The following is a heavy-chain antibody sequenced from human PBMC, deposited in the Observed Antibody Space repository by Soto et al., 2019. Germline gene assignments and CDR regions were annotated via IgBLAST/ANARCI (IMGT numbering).Heavy chain of an antibody. CDR3: ARGRGYSYQNFFDL. CDR2: IYKSGTT. V-gene: IGHV4-31*03. Sequence: SETLSLTCTVPGGSINGGGYYWTWIRQHPGEGLEWFGNIYKSGTTYYNPSLEGRVSISLDMSKNQFSLNVTSVTAADSAVYYCARGRGYSYQNFFDLWGQGIRVTVSS. J-gene: IGHJ5*02. D-gene: IGHD5-18*01. CDR1: GGSINGGGYY.